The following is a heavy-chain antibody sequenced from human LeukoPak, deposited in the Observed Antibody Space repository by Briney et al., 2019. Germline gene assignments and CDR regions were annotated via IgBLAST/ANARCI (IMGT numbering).Heavy chain of an antibody. J-gene: IGHJ5*02. Sequence: SETMSLTCTVSGGSISSGSYYWSWIRQPAGKGLEWIGRIYTSGSTNYNPSLQSRVTISVDTSKNQFSLKLSSVTAADTAVYYCARDIAAAEYNWFDPWGQGTLVTVSS. CDR2: IYTSGST. CDR3: ARDIAAAEYNWFDP. CDR1: GGSISSGSYY. V-gene: IGHV4-61*02. D-gene: IGHD6-13*01.